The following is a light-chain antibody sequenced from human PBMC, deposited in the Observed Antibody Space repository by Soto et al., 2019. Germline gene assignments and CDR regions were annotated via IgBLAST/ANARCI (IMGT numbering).Light chain of an antibody. CDR1: SSNIGSNA. V-gene: IGLV1-44*01. Sequence: QAVLTQPPSASGTPGQRVTISCSGSSSNIGSNAVNWYQHLPGTAPKLLIYGNDQRPSGVPDRFSASKSGTSASLAISGLQSEAEGDYYCAAWDDSLNGYVFGTGTKLTVL. CDR2: GND. J-gene: IGLJ1*01. CDR3: AAWDDSLNGYV.